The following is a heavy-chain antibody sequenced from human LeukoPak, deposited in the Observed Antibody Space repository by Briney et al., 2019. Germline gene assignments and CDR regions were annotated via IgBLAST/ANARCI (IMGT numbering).Heavy chain of an antibody. CDR3: ARVFVYSSSWVDP. V-gene: IGHV1-69*13. J-gene: IGHJ5*02. CDR2: IIPIFGTA. Sequence: SVKVSCKASGGTFSNFGISWVRQAPGQGLEWMGGIIPIFGTANYAQKLQGRVTITADESTSTAYMELSSLRSEDTAVYYCARVFVYSSSWVDPWGQGTLVTVSS. D-gene: IGHD6-13*01. CDR1: GGTFSNFG.